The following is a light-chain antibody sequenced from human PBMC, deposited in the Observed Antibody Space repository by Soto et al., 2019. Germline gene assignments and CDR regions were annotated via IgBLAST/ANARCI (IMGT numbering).Light chain of an antibody. CDR2: DAS. CDR1: QSVYIY. Sequence: ILLTQSPATLSLSPGERATLSCRAGQSVYIYLAWYQQKPGKSPRLLIYDASNRATGIPARFSGSGSGTDFTLTISSLEPEDFAVYYCQHRSSWPVSFGQGTRLEIK. CDR3: QHRSSWPVS. V-gene: IGKV3-11*01. J-gene: IGKJ5*01.